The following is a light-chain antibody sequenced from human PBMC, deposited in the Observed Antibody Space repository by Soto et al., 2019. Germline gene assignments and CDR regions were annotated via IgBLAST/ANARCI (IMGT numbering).Light chain of an antibody. CDR1: QNIFTW. Sequence: DTQMTQSPPTLSATEGDTVTITCRASQNIFTWLAWYQHKPGKAPKLLMYDASILESGVPSRFSGSGSGTEFTLTISSLQSDDFATYYCQQYNSHSFGGGTNVDI. J-gene: IGKJ4*01. V-gene: IGKV1-5*01. CDR2: DAS. CDR3: QQYNSHS.